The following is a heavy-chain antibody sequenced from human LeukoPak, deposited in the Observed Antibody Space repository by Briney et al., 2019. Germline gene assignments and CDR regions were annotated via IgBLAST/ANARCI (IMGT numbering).Heavy chain of an antibody. Sequence: GGSLRLSCAASGFTFSSYAMSWVRQAPGKGLEWVSAISGSGISTHYADSVEGRFTISRDNSKNTLYLQMNSLRAEDTAIYYCAKRASFCSGGSCYSYAFDYWGQGTLVTVSS. CDR2: ISGSGIST. D-gene: IGHD2-15*01. CDR1: GFTFSSYA. J-gene: IGHJ4*02. CDR3: AKRASFCSGGSCYSYAFDY. V-gene: IGHV3-23*01.